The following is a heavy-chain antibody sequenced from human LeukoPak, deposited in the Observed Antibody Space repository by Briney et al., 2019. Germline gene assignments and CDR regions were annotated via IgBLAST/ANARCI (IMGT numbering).Heavy chain of an antibody. J-gene: IGHJ6*02. Sequence: PGGSLRLSCAASVFTLSNYAMSWVRQAPGQGLEWVSAISGSGGTTYYAASAKARFTISRDHSKNTLYLQMNSLRADDTAVYYTPKGAEFGHTILYFHMDVWGQGTTVTVSS. D-gene: IGHD3/OR15-3a*01. CDR3: PKGAEFGHTILYFHMDV. V-gene: IGHV3-23*01. CDR1: VFTLSNYA. CDR2: ISGSGGTT.